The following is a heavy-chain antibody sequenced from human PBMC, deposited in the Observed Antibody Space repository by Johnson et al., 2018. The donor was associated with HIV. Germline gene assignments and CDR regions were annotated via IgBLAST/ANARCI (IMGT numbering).Heavy chain of an antibody. D-gene: IGHD2-21*02. CDR2: VSGSGGRT. V-gene: IGHV3-23*04. J-gene: IGHJ3*02. CDR1: GFTFSNYS. CDR3: AKVKGVGPDYAFDI. Sequence: MQLVESGGGLVQPAESLRLSCAASGFTFSNYSMTWVRQAPGKGLEWVSVVSGSGGRTYYADSVKGRFTISRDNSKNTLYLQMNRLRVEDTAVYYCAKVKGVGPDYAFDIWGQGTMVTVSS.